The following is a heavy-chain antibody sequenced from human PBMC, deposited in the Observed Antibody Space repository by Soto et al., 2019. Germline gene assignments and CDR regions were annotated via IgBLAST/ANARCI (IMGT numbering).Heavy chain of an antibody. J-gene: IGHJ4*01. V-gene: IGHV3-30-3*01. CDR3: ARDNEGWSDCDPGY. D-gene: IGHD3-3*01. CDR1: GFTLCNYV. CDR2: MSRDGNNA. Sequence: QVQLGESGGGVVQPGRSLTLSCVVSGFTLCNYVIHWVRQTPDKGLEWVAIMSRDGNNAYYTDTVNGRFTISRDNSKNTLDLEMNSLRTEDTAVYYCARDNEGWSDCDPGYWGHGTQVVVSS.